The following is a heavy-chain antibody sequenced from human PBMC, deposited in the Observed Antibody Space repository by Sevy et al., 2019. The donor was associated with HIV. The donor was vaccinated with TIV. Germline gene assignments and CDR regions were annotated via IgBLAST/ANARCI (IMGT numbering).Heavy chain of an antibody. J-gene: IGHJ6*03. V-gene: IGHV3-23*01. Sequence: GGSLRLSCAVSGFSFDSYGMTWVRQAPGKGLEWVSAISGSGTRTYYADSVKGRFTISRDNSKNTLYLQMNSLRAEDTAVYYCAKGVLWFGEFNYYYMDVWGKGTTVTVSS. CDR2: ISGSGTRT. D-gene: IGHD3-10*01. CDR3: AKGVLWFGEFNYYYMDV. CDR1: GFSFDSYG.